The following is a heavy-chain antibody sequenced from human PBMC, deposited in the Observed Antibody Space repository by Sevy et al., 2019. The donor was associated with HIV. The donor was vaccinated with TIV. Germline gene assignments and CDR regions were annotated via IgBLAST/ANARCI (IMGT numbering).Heavy chain of an antibody. D-gene: IGHD1-26*01. CDR3: ARAEGATYYFDY. CDR2: IYYSGST. CDR1: GGSISSYY. V-gene: IGHV4-59*01. J-gene: IGHJ4*02. Sequence: SETLSLTCTVSGGSISSYYWSWIRQPPGKGLEWIGYIYYSGSTNSNPSLKSRVTISVDTSKNQFSLKLSSVTAADTAVYYCARAEGATYYFDYWGQGTLVTVSS.